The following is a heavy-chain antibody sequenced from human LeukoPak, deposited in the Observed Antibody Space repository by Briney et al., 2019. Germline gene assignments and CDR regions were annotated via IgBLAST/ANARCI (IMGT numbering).Heavy chain of an antibody. CDR2: IYYSGST. V-gene: IGHV4-61*01. J-gene: IGHJ4*02. CDR3: ARDGVYCSSASCSKYYFDY. Sequence: SETLSLTCTVSGGSVSSGSYYWSWIRQPPGKGLEWIGYIYYSGSTNYNPSLKSRVTISVDTPKNQFSLKLSSVTAADTAVYYCARDGVYCSSASCSKYYFDYWGRGTLVTVSS. CDR1: GGSVSSGSYY. D-gene: IGHD2-2*01.